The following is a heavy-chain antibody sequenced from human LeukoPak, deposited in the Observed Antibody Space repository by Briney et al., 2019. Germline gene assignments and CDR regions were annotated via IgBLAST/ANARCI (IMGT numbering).Heavy chain of an antibody. CDR2: IFWDDDK. D-gene: IGHD4-17*01. V-gene: IGHV2-5*02. J-gene: IGHJ6*03. CDR1: GFSLSTSGVG. Sequence: SGPTLVKPTQTLTLTCTFSGFSLSTSGVGVGWIRQPPGKALEWLALIFWDDDKRYSPSLKTGLTITKDTSKHQVVLTMTNMDPVDTPTYYCVHIGKTVTHYYTMDVWGKGTTVTVSS. CDR3: VHIGKTVTHYYTMDV.